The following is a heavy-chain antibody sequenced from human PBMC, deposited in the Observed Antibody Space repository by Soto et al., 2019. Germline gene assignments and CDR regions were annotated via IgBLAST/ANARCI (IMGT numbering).Heavy chain of an antibody. CDR3: ARGRYCSGGSCYGRYSYYSYGMPV. J-gene: IGHJ6*02. CDR2: INHSGST. D-gene: IGHD2-15*01. V-gene: IGHV4-34*01. Sequence: SETLSLTCAVYGGSFSGYYWSWIRQPPGKGLEWIGEINHSGSTNYNPSLKSRVTISVDTSKNQFSLKLSSVTAADTAVYYCARGRYCSGGSCYGRYSYYSYGMPVWGHGTTLTVS. CDR1: GGSFSGYY.